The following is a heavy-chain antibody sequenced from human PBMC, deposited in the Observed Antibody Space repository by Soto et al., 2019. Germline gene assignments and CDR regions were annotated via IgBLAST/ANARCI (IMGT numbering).Heavy chain of an antibody. CDR2: INPNSGGT. Sequence: ASVKVSCKASVYTFSDYYIHWVRQAPGQGLEWMGWINPNSGGTKYAPKFQGGVTMTRATSITTAYMELSRLRSGDTAVYYCAREPATAKPEGVDFWGQGTLVTVSS. J-gene: IGHJ4*02. V-gene: IGHV1-2*02. CDR1: VYTFSDYY. CDR3: AREPATAKPEGVDF. D-gene: IGHD1-1*01.